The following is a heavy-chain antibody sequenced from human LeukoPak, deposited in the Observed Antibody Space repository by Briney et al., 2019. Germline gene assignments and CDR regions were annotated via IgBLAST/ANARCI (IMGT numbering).Heavy chain of an antibody. V-gene: IGHV3-74*01. J-gene: IGHJ4*02. CDR3: ARKYNWNFPFEF. Sequence: GGSLRLSCAASGVTLSNYWMHWVRQAPGRGLVWVSRISGDGSSTSYADSVKGRFTISRDNAKNTLYLQINSLRTEDTAVYYCARKYNWNFPFEFWGQGTLVTVSS. CDR1: GVTLSNYW. CDR2: ISGDGSST. D-gene: IGHD1-7*01.